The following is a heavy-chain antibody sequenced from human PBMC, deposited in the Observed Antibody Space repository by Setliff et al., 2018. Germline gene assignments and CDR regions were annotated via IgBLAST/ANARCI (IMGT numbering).Heavy chain of an antibody. J-gene: IGHJ5*02. V-gene: IGHV3-7*01. CDR1: GFTFSSLW. D-gene: IGHD3-3*01. Sequence: GGSLRLSCAASGFTFSSLWMAWVRQAPGKGLEWVANINQGGSDQFYVESVKGRFTISRDNAKNSLYLQMNSLRVEDTAVYYCARDVFDFRTGQAGPWGQGTLVTVSS. CDR3: ARDVFDFRTGQAGP. CDR2: INQGGSDQ.